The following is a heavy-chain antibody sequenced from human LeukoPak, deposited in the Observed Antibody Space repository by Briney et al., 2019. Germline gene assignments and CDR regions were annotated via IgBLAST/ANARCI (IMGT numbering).Heavy chain of an antibody. V-gene: IGHV4-34*01. CDR1: GGSFSGYY. D-gene: IGHD3-22*01. CDR3: ARTYDSTDY. Sequence: PSETLSLTCAVYGGSFSGYYWSWIRQPPGKGLEWIGEINHSGSTNYNPSLKSRVTISVDTSKNQFSLKLSSVTAADTAVYYCARTYDSTDYWGQGTLVTVSS. J-gene: IGHJ4*02. CDR2: INHSGST.